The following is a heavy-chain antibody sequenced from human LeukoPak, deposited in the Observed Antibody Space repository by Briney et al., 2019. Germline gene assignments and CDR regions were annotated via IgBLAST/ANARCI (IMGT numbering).Heavy chain of an antibody. V-gene: IGHV5-51*01. CDR3: ARPRGGTTQPFDS. D-gene: IGHD1-7*01. J-gene: IGHJ4*02. CDR1: GYTFTTYW. CDR2: IFPDDSDT. Sequence: GASVKVSCKASGYTFTTYWIGWVRQMPGKGLEWMGIIFPDDSDTIYSPSFQGQVTISADKSISTAYLQWSSLKASDTAMYYCARPRGGTTQPFDSWGQGTLVTVSS.